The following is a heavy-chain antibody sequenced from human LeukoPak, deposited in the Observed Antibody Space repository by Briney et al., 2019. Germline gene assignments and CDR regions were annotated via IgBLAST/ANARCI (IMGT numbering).Heavy chain of an antibody. Sequence: TGGSLRLSCAASGFTFSTYTMNWVRQAPGKGLEWISYIGWSDSAIFYADSVKGRFTISRDSAKNSLFLQMNSLSDEDTAVYYCARDHQWSFDSWGQGTLVTVSS. V-gene: IGHV3-48*02. CDR2: IGWSDSAI. CDR3: ARDHQWSFDS. J-gene: IGHJ4*02. CDR1: GFTFSTYT. D-gene: IGHD2-15*01.